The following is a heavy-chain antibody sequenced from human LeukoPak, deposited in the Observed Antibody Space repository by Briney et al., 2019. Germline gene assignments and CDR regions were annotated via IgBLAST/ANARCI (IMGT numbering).Heavy chain of an antibody. D-gene: IGHD5-18*01. CDR2: INHSGST. V-gene: IGHV4-34*01. CDR1: GGSFSGYY. Sequence: SETLSLTCAVYGGSFSGYYWSWIRQPPGKGLEWIGEINHSGSTNYNPSLKSRVTISVDTSKNQFSLKLSSVTTADTAVYYCARIRGRIQLWWAPHHYGMDVWGQGTTVTVSS. CDR3: ARIRGRIQLWWAPHHYGMDV. J-gene: IGHJ6*02.